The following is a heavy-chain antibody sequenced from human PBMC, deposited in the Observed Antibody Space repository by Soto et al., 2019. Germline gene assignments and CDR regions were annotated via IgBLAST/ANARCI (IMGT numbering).Heavy chain of an antibody. Sequence: SGPTLVKPTQTLTLTCTFSGFSLSTSGVGVGWIRQPPGKALEWLALIYWDDDKRYSPSLKSRLTITKDTSKNQVVLTMTNMDPVETATYYCAHRRVGYSGYDIRKPRVSIYMDVWGKGTTVTVSS. CDR1: GFSLSTSGVG. CDR2: IYWDDDK. V-gene: IGHV2-5*02. CDR3: AHRRVGYSGYDIRKPRVSIYMDV. J-gene: IGHJ6*03. D-gene: IGHD5-12*01.